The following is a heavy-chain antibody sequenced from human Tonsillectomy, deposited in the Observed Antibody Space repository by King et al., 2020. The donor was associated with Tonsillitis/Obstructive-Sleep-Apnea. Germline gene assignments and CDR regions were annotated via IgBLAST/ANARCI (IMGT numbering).Heavy chain of an antibody. CDR3: AGGYCSSSSCYCFRQYFDY. CDR1: RFTLSTYR. J-gene: IGHJ4*02. CDR2: INSSNNYI. D-gene: IGHD2-2*01. V-gene: IGHV3-21*01. Sequence: VQLVESGGGLVKPGGSLRLSCAASRFTLSTYRVNWVRQAPGKGLDWVSSINSSNNYIYYADSVKGRFTISRDNAKNSLYLQMNSLRAEDTAVYYCAGGYCSSSSCYCFRQYFDYWGQGTLVTVSS.